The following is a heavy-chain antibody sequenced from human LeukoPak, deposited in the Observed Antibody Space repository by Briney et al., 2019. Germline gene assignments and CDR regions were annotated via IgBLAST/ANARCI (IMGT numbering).Heavy chain of an antibody. J-gene: IGHJ4*02. CDR3: AREANYYGSGSYFEGTFDY. V-gene: IGHV4-59*11. CDR1: GVSISTHY. CDR2: IYHSGTT. D-gene: IGHD3-10*01. Sequence: SETLSLTCNVSGVSISTHYWSWIRQSPGKGLEWIGFIYHSGTTNYNPSLKSRVTISIDTSKNEFSLKLTSVTAADTAVYFCAREANYYGSGSYFEGTFDYWARDPWSPSPQ.